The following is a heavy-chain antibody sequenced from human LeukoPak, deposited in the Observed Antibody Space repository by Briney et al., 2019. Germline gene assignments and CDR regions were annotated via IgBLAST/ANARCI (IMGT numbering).Heavy chain of an antibody. Sequence: HPGGSLRLSCAASGFTFSGYAMHWVRQAPGKGLDWVAVISYDGSNKYYADSVKGRFTISRDNSKNTLYLQMNSLRAEDTAVYYCARENSGSYSYAFDIWGQGTMVTVSS. J-gene: IGHJ3*02. CDR2: ISYDGSNK. CDR3: ARENSGSYSYAFDI. CDR1: GFTFSGYA. V-gene: IGHV3-30*01. D-gene: IGHD1-26*01.